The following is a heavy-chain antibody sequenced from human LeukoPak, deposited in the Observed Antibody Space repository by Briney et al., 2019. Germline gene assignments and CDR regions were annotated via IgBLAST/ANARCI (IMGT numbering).Heavy chain of an antibody. Sequence: ASVKVSCKASGYTFTGYYMHWVRQAPGQGLEWMGRINPNSGNTGYAQKFQGRVTMTRNTSISTAYMELSSLRSEDTAVYYCAREGSSGGLDAFDIWGQGTMVTVSS. V-gene: IGHV1-8*02. J-gene: IGHJ3*02. CDR2: INPNSGNT. D-gene: IGHD6-25*01. CDR1: GYTFTGYY. CDR3: AREGSSGGLDAFDI.